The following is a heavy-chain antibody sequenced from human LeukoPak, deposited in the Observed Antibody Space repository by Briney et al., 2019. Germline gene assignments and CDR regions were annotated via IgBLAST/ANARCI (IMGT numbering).Heavy chain of an antibody. CDR1: GGSISSYY. CDR3: AATPGRYDSSGYYPN. V-gene: IGHV4-59*08. D-gene: IGHD3-22*01. Sequence: SETLSLTCTVSGGSISSYYWSWIRQPPGKGLEWIGYIYYSGSTNYNPSLKSRVTISVDTSKNQFSLKLSSVTAADTAVYYCAATPGRYDSSGYYPNWGQGTLVTVSS. CDR2: IYYSGST. J-gene: IGHJ4*02.